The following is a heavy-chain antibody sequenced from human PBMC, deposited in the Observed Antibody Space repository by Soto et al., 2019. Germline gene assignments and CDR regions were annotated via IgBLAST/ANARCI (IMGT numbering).Heavy chain of an antibody. V-gene: IGHV2-5*02. J-gene: IGHJ4*02. CDR3: AHLACYGSGSYTY. CDR2: VYWDDDK. CDR1: GFSLSTSGVG. Sequence: QITLKESGPPLVKPTQTLMLTCTFSGFSLSTSGVGVGWIRQPPGKALEWLASVYWDDDKRYSPSLESRLTITKDTSKNQVVLTLTNMDPVDTAPYYCAHLACYGSGSYTYWGQGTLVTVSS. D-gene: IGHD3-10*01.